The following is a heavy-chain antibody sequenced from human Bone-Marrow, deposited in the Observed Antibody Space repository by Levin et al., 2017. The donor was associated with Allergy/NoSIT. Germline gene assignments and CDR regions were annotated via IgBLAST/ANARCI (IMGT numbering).Heavy chain of an antibody. CDR1: GYTLTELS. J-gene: IGHJ4*02. CDR2: FDPEDGET. V-gene: IGHV1-24*01. D-gene: IGHD3-10*01. Sequence: GASVKVSCKVSGYTLTELSMHWVRQAPGKGLEWMGGFDPEDGETIYAAKFQGRVTMTEDTSTDIAYMELSSLRSEDTAVYYCATMSGIGELFFDHWGQGTLVTVSS. CDR3: ATMSGIGELFFDH.